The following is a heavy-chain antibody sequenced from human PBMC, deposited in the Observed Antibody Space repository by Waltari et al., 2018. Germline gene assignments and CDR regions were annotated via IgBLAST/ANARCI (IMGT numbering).Heavy chain of an antibody. Sequence: QVQLQESGPGLVKPSETLSLTCTVSGGSVSSGSYYWSWIRQPPGKGLDWIGYIDYSGSTNYNPSRKSRVTISVDTSKNQFSLKLSSVTAADTAVYYCARGFGVDFDYWGQGTLVTVSS. CDR1: GGSVSSGSYY. V-gene: IGHV4-61*01. CDR3: ARGFGVDFDY. CDR2: IDYSGST. J-gene: IGHJ4*02. D-gene: IGHD3-3*01.